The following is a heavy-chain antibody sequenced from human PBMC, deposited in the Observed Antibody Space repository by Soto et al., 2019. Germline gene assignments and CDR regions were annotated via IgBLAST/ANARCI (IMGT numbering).Heavy chain of an antibody. J-gene: IGHJ4*02. D-gene: IGHD2-15*01. Sequence: VKVSCKASGYTFTSYYMHWVRQAPGQGLEWMGIINPSGGSTSYAQKFQGRVTMTRDTSTSTVYMELSSLRSEDTAVYYCARVCCSGGSCYSIDYWGQGTLVTVSS. CDR1: GYTFTSYY. CDR3: ARVCCSGGSCYSIDY. CDR2: INPSGGST. V-gene: IGHV1-46*01.